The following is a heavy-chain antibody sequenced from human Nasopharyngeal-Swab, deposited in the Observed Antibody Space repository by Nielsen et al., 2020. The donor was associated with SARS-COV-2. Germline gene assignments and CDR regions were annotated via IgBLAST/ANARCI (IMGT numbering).Heavy chain of an antibody. Sequence: ASVKVSCKASGDTFNDYAINWVRQAPGQGLEWMGWISPYNGNTNYAQKFQGRVTVTTDTSTSTAYLHVRSLRSDDTAIYYCARKLGAPRAWYFDLWGRGTPVTVSS. CDR3: ARKLGAPRAWYFDL. V-gene: IGHV1-18*01. D-gene: IGHD1-26*01. J-gene: IGHJ2*01. CDR2: ISPYNGNT. CDR1: GDTFNDYA.